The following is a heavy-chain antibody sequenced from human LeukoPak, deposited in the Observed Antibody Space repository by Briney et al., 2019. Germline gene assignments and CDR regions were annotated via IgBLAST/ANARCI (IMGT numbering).Heavy chain of an antibody. Sequence: GGSLRLSCAASGFTFSSYAMHWVRQAPGKGLEWVAVISYDGNNKYYADSVKGRFTISRDNSKNTLYLQMNSLRAEDTAVYYCAVKRYCSGGSCSLTNWFDPWGQGTLVTVSS. D-gene: IGHD2-15*01. CDR3: AVKRYCSGGSCSLTNWFDP. V-gene: IGHV3-30*04. J-gene: IGHJ5*02. CDR2: ISYDGNNK. CDR1: GFTFSSYA.